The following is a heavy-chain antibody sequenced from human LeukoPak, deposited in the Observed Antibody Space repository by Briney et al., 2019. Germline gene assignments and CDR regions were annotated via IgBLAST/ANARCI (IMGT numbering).Heavy chain of an antibody. CDR1: GDSISSSNW. Sequence: AETLSLTCAVSGDSISSSNWWSWVRQPSGKGLEWIGEVYQSGSPNYNPSLKSRVAISVDKSKIQFSLKLSSVTAADTAMYYCARERGYSYGSFDYWGQGTLVTVSS. V-gene: IGHV4-4*02. J-gene: IGHJ4*02. CDR3: ARERGYSYGSFDY. CDR2: VYQSGSP. D-gene: IGHD5-18*01.